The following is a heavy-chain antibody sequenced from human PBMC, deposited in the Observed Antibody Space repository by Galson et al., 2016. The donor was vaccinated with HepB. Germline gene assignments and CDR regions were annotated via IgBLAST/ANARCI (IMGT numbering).Heavy chain of an antibody. CDR3: ARMTTVVAAIDF. J-gene: IGHJ4*02. CDR1: GFSLSTSGVG. CDR2: IYWDDEK. D-gene: IGHD4-23*01. V-gene: IGHV2-70*01. Sequence: PALVKPTQTLTLTCTFSGFSLSTSGVGVGWIRQPPGKALEWLALIYWDDEKYYSTSLEARLTISKDTSKNQVVLTMTNMDPVDTATYYCARMTTVVAAIDFWGQGILFTVSS.